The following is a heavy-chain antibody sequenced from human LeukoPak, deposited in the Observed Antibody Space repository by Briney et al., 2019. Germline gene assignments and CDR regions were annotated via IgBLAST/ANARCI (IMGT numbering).Heavy chain of an antibody. V-gene: IGHV3-21*04. CDR1: GFTFSSYS. J-gene: IGHJ4*02. D-gene: IGHD3-22*01. CDR2: ISSSSSYI. Sequence: GGSLRLSRAASGFTFSSYSMIWVRQAPGKGLEWVSSISSSSSYIYYADSVKGRFTISRDNAKNSLYLQMNSLRAEDTAAYYCAKGSYYDSSGSFYFDYWGQGTLVTVSS. CDR3: AKGSYYDSSGSFYFDY.